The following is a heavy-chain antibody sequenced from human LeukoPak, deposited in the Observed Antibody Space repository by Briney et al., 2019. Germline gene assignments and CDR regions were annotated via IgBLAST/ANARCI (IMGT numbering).Heavy chain of an antibody. Sequence: GGSLRLSCTASGFSVSSNYMSWVRQAPGKGLEWVSGINWNGGSTGYADSVKGRFTISRDNAKNSLYLQMNSLRAEDTALYYCARGPSVVGATFFDYWGQGTLVTVSS. D-gene: IGHD1-26*01. CDR3: ARGPSVVGATFFDY. CDR1: GFSVSSNY. J-gene: IGHJ4*02. CDR2: INWNGGST. V-gene: IGHV3-20*04.